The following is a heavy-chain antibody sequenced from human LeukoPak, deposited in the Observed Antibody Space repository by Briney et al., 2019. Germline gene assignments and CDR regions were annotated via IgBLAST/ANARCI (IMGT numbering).Heavy chain of an antibody. CDR2: IYTGGST. Sequence: GGSLRLSCAASGFTFSSYAMSWVRQVPGKGLEWVSVIYTGGSTHYADSVKGRFTISRDNSKNTLYLQMNSLRAEDTAVYYCARVRSDSSGWYEFDYWGQGTLVSVSS. J-gene: IGHJ4*02. CDR3: ARVRSDSSGWYEFDY. CDR1: GFTFSSYA. D-gene: IGHD6-19*01. V-gene: IGHV3-53*01.